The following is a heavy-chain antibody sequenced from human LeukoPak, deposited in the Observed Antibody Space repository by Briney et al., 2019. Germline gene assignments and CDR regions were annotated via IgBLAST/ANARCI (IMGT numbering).Heavy chain of an antibody. D-gene: IGHD3-10*01. CDR1: GGSFSGYY. J-gene: IGHJ6*01. V-gene: IGHV4-34*01. Sequence: SETLSLTCAVYGGSFSGYYWSWIRQPPGKGLEWIGEINHSGSTNYNPSLKSRVTISVDTSKNQFSLKLRSVTAADTAVYFCTRSGLTGMRGYPRADYYYYGMDVWGQGTAVTVSS. CDR3: TRSGLTGMRGYPRADYYYYGMDV. CDR2: INHSGST.